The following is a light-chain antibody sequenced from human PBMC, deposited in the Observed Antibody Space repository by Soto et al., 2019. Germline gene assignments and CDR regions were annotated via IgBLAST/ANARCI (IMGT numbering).Light chain of an antibody. V-gene: IGLV1-40*01. J-gene: IGLJ1*01. CDR1: SSNIGAGYD. Sequence: QSVLPQPHSVSGAPGQRVTISCTGSSSNIGAGYDVHWYQQLPGTAPKHLIYGNSNRPSGVPDRFSGSKSGTSASLAITGLQAEDEADYYCQSYDSRLSGYVVGTGTKLTV. CDR2: GNS. CDR3: QSYDSRLSGYV.